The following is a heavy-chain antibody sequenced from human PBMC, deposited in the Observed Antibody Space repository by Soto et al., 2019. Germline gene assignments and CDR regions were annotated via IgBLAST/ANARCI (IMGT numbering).Heavy chain of an antibody. J-gene: IGHJ4*02. Sequence: SETLSLTCTVSGTSISSYYWSWIRQPPGKGLEWIANIHYSGTTNYNPSLASRVTLSVDTSMNQFSLKMTSVTAADRAMYFCARYNSYAIDYWGRGTLVTVSS. CDR1: GTSISSYY. CDR2: IHYSGTT. V-gene: IGHV4-59*01. D-gene: IGHD2-8*01. CDR3: ARYNSYAIDY.